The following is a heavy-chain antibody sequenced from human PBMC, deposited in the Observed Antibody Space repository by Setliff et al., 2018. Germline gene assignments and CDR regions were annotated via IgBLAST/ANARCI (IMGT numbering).Heavy chain of an antibody. J-gene: IGHJ4*02. D-gene: IGHD2-8*02. CDR2: VDWDDDK. V-gene: IGHV2-70*04. Sequence: SGPTLVNPTQTLTLTCTYSGFSFGISGMRLSWIRQAPGKALEWLARVDWDDDKFYSTSLATRLTISKDTFKNQVILTMTNMDPADTATYFCARAGREYYFDYWGQGILVTVSS. CDR1: GFSFGISGMR. CDR3: ARAGREYYFDY.